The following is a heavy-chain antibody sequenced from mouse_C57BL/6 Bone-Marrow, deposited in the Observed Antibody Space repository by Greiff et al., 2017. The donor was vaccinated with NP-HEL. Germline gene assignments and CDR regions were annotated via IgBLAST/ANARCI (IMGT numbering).Heavy chain of an antibody. D-gene: IGHD2-4*01. CDR2: IRLKSDNYAT. V-gene: IGHV6-3*01. CDR1: GFTFSNYW. CDR3: TDDLPFAY. J-gene: IGHJ3*01. Sequence: EVQRVESGGGLVQPGGSMKLSCVASGFTFSNYWMNWVRQSPEKGLEWVAQIRLKSDNYATHYAESVKGRFTISRDDSKSSVYLQMNNLRAEDTGIYYCTDDLPFAYWGQGTLVTVSA.